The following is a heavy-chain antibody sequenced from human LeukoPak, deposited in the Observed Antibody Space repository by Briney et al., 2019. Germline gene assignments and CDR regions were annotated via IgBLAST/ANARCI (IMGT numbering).Heavy chain of an antibody. Sequence: GGSLRLSCAASGFTFDDYAMHWVRQAPGKGLEWVSGISCNSGSIGYADSVKGRFTISRDNAKNSLYLQMNSLRAEDTALYYCAKDSGLMAVAGTDYFDYWGQGTLVTVSS. J-gene: IGHJ4*02. CDR2: ISCNSGSI. CDR1: GFTFDDYA. CDR3: AKDSGLMAVAGTDYFDY. V-gene: IGHV3-9*01. D-gene: IGHD6-19*01.